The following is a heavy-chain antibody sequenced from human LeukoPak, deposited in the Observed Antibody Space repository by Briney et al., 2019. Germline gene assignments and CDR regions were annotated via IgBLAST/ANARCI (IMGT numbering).Heavy chain of an antibody. CDR1: GFTFSNYA. CDR2: LGGSGAST. V-gene: IGHV3-23*01. Sequence: GGSLRLSCAASGFTFSNYAMSWVRHAPGKGLEWVSALGGSGASTYYADSVKGRFTISRDNSKNTLFLQMNSLRAEDTAVYYCARDASGYYGMDVWGQGTTVTVSS. J-gene: IGHJ6*02. CDR3: ARDASGYYGMDV. D-gene: IGHD3-10*01.